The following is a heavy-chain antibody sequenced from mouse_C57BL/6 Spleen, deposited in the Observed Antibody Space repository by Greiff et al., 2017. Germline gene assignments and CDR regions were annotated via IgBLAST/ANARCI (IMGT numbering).Heavy chain of an antibody. D-gene: IGHD6-5*01. J-gene: IGHJ2*01. Sequence: QVQLQQPGAELVRPGSSVKLSCKASGYTFTSYWMHWVKQRPIQGLEWIGNIDPSDSDTHYNQKFKDKATLTVDKSSSTAYMQLSSLTSEDSAVYYCAIGLDYWGQGTTLTVSS. CDR3: AIGLDY. V-gene: IGHV1-52*01. CDR1: GYTFTSYW. CDR2: IDPSDSDT.